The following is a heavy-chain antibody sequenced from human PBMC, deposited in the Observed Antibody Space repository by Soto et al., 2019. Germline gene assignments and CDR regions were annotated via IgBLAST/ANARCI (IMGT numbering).Heavy chain of an antibody. CDR1: GGTFSSYA. J-gene: IGHJ4*02. Sequence: SVKVSCKASGGTFSSYAISWVRQAPGQGLEWMGGIIPIFGTANYAQKFQGRVTITADESTSTAYMGLSSLRSEDTAVYYCARSASSGWPPGDYWGQGTLVTVSS. CDR2: IIPIFGTA. V-gene: IGHV1-69*13. CDR3: ARSASSGWPPGDY. D-gene: IGHD6-19*01.